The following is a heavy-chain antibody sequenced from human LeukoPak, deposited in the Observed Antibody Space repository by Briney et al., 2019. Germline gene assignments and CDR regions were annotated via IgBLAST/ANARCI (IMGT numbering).Heavy chain of an antibody. CDR2: ISPSGDIT. CDR1: GFTFSSYW. CDR3: AKDDAWLRFGE. J-gene: IGHJ4*02. D-gene: IGHD3-10*01. V-gene: IGHV3-23*01. Sequence: GGSLRLSCAASGFTFSSYWMHWVRQAPGKGLEWVSGISPSGDITYYADSVKGRFTISRDNTKNTLYLEVISLTAEDTAVYYCAKDDAWLRFGEWSQGTLVTVSS.